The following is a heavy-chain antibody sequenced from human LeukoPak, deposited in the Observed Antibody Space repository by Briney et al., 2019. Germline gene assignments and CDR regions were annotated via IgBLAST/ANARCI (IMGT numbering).Heavy chain of an antibody. J-gene: IGHJ4*02. CDR3: ARDLSYFGSGSYYYFDY. D-gene: IGHD3-10*01. CDR1: GFTFSSYS. Sequence: GGSLRLSCAASGFTFSSYSMNWLRQSPGKGLEWVSSISSSSDYMFHADSVKGRFTISRDNTKNSLYLQMNSLRVEDTAVYYCARDLSYFGSGSYYYFDYWGQGTLVTVSS. V-gene: IGHV3-21*01. CDR2: ISSSSDYM.